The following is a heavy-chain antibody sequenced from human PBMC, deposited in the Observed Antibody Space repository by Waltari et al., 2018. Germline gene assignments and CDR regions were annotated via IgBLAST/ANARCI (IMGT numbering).Heavy chain of an antibody. Sequence: QVQLQESGPGLVKPSETLSLTCSVSGGSIGRYYWNWIRQPAGRGLDCIGHGYTTGSTNNHPSLMGRVTMSVDTSKTQLPVELSSVTSADTAVYYCAGGGSFGGEDAFDIWGQGTMVTVSS. V-gene: IGHV4-4*07. J-gene: IGHJ3*02. CDR2: GYTTGST. CDR3: AGGGSFGGEDAFDI. D-gene: IGHD3-10*01. CDR1: GGSIGRYY.